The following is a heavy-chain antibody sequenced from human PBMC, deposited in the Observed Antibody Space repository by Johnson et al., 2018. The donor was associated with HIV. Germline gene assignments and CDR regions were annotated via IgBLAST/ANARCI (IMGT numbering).Heavy chain of an antibody. CDR2: ISGGST. CDR3: ARDSHISIVVAGTWEDAFDI. J-gene: IGHJ3*02. V-gene: IGHV3-38-3*01. CDR1: GFTVSSNE. D-gene: IGHD6-19*01. Sequence: VQLVESRGVLVQPGGSLRLSCAASGFTVSSNEMSWVRQAPGKGLEWVSSISGGSTYYADYVKGRFTISRDNSKNTLYLQMNSLRAEDTAVYYCARDSHISIVVAGTWEDAFDIWGQGTMVTVSS.